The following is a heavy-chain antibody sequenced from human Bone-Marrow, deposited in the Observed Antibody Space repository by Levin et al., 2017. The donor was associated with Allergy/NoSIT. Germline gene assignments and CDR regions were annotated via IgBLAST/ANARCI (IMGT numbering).Heavy chain of an antibody. Sequence: PGESLKISCAASGFSFSSSGMHWVRQAPGKGLEWVAVISFDGITKYSADSVKGRFTISRDNSKNMLYLQMNSLRVEDTAVYYCAKVFGYSYDFDYWGQGTLVTVSS. D-gene: IGHD5-18*01. CDR1: GFSFSSSG. J-gene: IGHJ4*02. CDR2: ISFDGITK. V-gene: IGHV3-30*18. CDR3: AKVFGYSYDFDY.